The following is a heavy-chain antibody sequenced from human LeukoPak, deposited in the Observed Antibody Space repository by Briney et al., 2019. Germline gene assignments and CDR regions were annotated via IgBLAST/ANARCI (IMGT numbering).Heavy chain of an antibody. CDR3: ASSQAVALFDP. CDR1: GGSISSSNW. CDR2: IYHSGST. D-gene: IGHD6-19*01. J-gene: IGHJ5*02. Sequence: SETLSLTCAVSGGSISSSNWWSWVRQPPGKGLEWIGEIYHSGSTNYNPSLKRRVTISVDKSKNQFSLKLSSVTAAHTALYYCASSQAVALFDPWGQGTLVTVSS. V-gene: IGHV4-4*02.